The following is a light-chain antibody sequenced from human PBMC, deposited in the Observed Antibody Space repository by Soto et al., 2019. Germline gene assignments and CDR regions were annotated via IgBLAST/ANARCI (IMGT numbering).Light chain of an antibody. CDR3: SSYTTNTAYV. V-gene: IGLV2-14*01. Sequence: QSVLTQPASVSGSPGQSITISCTGTRRDIGGYNYVSWYQQHPGKGPKLLIYEVSNRPSGVSPRFSGFKSGSTASLTISGLTTEDEATYYCSSYTTNTAYVFGTGTKV. J-gene: IGLJ1*01. CDR2: EVS. CDR1: RRDIGGYNY.